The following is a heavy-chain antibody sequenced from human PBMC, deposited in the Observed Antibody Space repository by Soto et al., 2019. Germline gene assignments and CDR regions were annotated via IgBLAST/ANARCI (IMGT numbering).Heavy chain of an antibody. CDR3: AREGMLLPDDY. Sequence: QVQLQESGPGLVKPSETLSLTCTVSGGSVSSGSYYWSWIRQPPGKGLEWIGYIYYSGSTNYNPSLKSRVPISVDTSKNQFSLKLSSVTAADTAVYYCAREGMLLPDDYWGQGTLVTVSS. V-gene: IGHV4-61*01. D-gene: IGHD2-15*01. J-gene: IGHJ4*02. CDR2: IYYSGST. CDR1: GGSVSSGSYY.